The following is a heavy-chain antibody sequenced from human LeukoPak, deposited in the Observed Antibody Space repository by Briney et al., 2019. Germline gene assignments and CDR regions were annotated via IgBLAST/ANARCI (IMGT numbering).Heavy chain of an antibody. V-gene: IGHV1-8*01. CDR3: ARGREIVVVPAASLNDF. D-gene: IGHD2-2*01. J-gene: IGHJ4*02. Sequence: ASVKVSCKASGYSFTNYDINWVRQATGQGLEWMGYMNPNTGDTGYAQKFQGRVTMTRDTSISTAYMELTSLGSEDTAVYYCARGREIVVVPAASLNDFWGQGTLVIVAS. CDR1: GYSFTNYD. CDR2: MNPNTGDT.